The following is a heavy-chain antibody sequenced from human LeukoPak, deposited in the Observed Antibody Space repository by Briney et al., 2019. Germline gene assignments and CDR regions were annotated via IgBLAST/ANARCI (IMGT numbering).Heavy chain of an antibody. J-gene: IGHJ3*02. D-gene: IGHD6-13*01. CDR1: GGTFSSYA. CDR3: ASSKQQLVAFDI. V-gene: IGHV1-69*05. CDR2: IIPIFGTA. Sequence: ASVKVSCKASGGTFSSYAISWVRQAPGQGLEWMGGIIPIFGTANYAQKFQGRVTITTDESTSTAYMELSSLRSEDTAVYYCASSKQQLVAFDIWGQGTMVTVSS.